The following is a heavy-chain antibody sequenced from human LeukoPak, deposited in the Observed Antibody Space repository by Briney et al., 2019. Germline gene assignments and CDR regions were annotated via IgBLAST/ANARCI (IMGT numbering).Heavy chain of an antibody. D-gene: IGHD6-19*01. CDR3: AGGDRNGWYFDY. CDR1: GFRFDDHG. CDR2: INWNGGST. J-gene: IGHJ4*02. Sequence: GGSLRLSCAASGFRFDDHGMSWVRQVPGKGLEWVSGINWNGGSTGYGDSVKGRFTISRDNAKNSPYLQMNSLRAEDTALYYCAGGDRNGWYFDYWGQGILVTVSS. V-gene: IGHV3-20*04.